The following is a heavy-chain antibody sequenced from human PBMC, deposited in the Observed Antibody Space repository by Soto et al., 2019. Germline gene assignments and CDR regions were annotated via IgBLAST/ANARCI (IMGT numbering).Heavy chain of an antibody. CDR1: GYTFTGYY. CDR2: INPNSGGT. CDR3: ASVVGGSDYYYGMDV. J-gene: IGHJ6*02. V-gene: IGHV1-2*04. D-gene: IGHD1-26*01. Sequence: ASVKVSCKASGYTFTGYYMHWVRQAPGQGLEWMGWINPNSGGTNYAQKFQGWVTMTGDTSISTAYMELSRLRSDDTAVYYCASVVGGSDYYYGMDVWGQGTTVTVSS.